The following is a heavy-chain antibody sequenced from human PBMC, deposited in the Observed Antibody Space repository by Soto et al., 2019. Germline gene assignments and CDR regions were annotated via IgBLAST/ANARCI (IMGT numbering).Heavy chain of an antibody. CDR3: ARSEATGLDY. Sequence: QVQLQESGPGLVKPSGTLSLTCTVSGGSMTSSNWWNWVRQSPGKGLEWIGEAHHSGRTNYNPSLKRLVTISVDKSKNHFALKLSSVTAADTAVYYCARSEATGLDYWGQGTLVTVSS. CDR2: AHHSGRT. D-gene: IGHD1-26*01. J-gene: IGHJ4*02. V-gene: IGHV4-4*02. CDR1: GGSMTSSNW.